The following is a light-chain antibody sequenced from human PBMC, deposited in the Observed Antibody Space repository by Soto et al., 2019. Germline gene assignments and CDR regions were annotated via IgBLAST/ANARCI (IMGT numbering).Light chain of an antibody. CDR1: QSVSSSD. CDR3: QQYGSSPPMYT. V-gene: IGKV3-20*01. J-gene: IGKJ2*01. CDR2: AAS. Sequence: EIVLTQSPGTLSLSPGERATLSCRASQSVSSSDLAWYRQKPGQAPRLLIYAASSRATGIPDRFSGSGSGTDFRLTISRLEPEDFAVYYCQQYGSSPPMYTFGQGTKLEIK.